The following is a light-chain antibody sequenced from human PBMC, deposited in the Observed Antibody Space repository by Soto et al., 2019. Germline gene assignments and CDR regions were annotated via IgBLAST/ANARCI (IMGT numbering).Light chain of an antibody. J-gene: IGKJ1*01. CDR3: QQYNIWPLWT. CDR1: QSISSW. V-gene: IGKV1-5*03. CDR2: KAS. Sequence: DIQMTQAPSALSASVGDIVTITCRASQSISSWLAWYQQKPGKAPKLLIYKASSLESGVPSRFSGSGSGTEFTLTISSLQSDDFAVYYCQQYNIWPLWTFGQGTKVDI.